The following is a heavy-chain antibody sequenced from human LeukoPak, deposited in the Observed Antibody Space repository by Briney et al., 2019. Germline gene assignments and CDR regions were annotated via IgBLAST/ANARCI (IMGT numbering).Heavy chain of an antibody. CDR2: IYYSGST. D-gene: IGHD2-2*01. Sequence: PSETLSLTCTVSGGSISSYYWSWIRQPPGKGLEWIGYIYYSGSTYYNPSLKSRVTISVDTSKNQFSLKLSSVTAADTAVYYCARIRYCSSTSCYDYWGQGTLVTVSS. V-gene: IGHV4-59*04. CDR3: ARIRYCSSTSCYDY. CDR1: GGSISSYY. J-gene: IGHJ4*02.